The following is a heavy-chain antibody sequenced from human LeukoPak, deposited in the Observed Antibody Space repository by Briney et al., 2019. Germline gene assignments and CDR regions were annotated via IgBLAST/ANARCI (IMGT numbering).Heavy chain of an antibody. V-gene: IGHV4-59*12. D-gene: IGHD3-16*01. CDR1: GGSISSYY. CDR3: ARTGQMGARH. J-gene: IGHJ4*02. CDR2: IYYSGST. Sequence: SETLSLTCTVSGGSISSYYWSWIRQPPGKGLEWIGYIYYSGSTNYNPSLKSRVTISVDTSKNQFSLKLSSVTAADTAVYYCARTGQMGARHWGQGTLVTVSS.